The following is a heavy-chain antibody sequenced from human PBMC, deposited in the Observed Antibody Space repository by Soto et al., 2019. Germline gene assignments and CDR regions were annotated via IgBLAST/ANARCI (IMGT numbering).Heavy chain of an antibody. D-gene: IGHD5-12*01. CDR1: GGSFIGYY. V-gene: IGHV4-34*01. CDR2: INHSGST. J-gene: IGHJ4*02. Sequence: SAPLSLTCAVYGGSFIGYYWSWIRQPPGKGLEWIGEINHSGSTNCNPSLKSRVTISIDKSKNQFSLTLTSMTAADTALYYCAVPGRGDFDYWSQGTLVTVSS. CDR3: AVPGRGDFDY.